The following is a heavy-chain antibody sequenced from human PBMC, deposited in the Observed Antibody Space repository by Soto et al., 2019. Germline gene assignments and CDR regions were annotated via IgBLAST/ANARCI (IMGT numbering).Heavy chain of an antibody. Sequence: EVQLVESGGGLVQPGRSLRLSCAASGFTCDDYAMRWVRQTPGRGLEWVSGFTWNSGIIGYAASVRGRFTISRDTAHNLLDLQMNRLRVEGTSMYYFTKTAFYRWLVREWGPGPLVTASS. D-gene: IGHD3-10*01. CDR3: TKTAFYRWLVRE. CDR1: GFTCDDYA. V-gene: IGHV3-9*01. J-gene: IGHJ4*02. CDR2: FTWNSGII.